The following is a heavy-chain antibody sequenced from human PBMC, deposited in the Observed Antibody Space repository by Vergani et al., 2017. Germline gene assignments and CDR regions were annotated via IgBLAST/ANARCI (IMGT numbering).Heavy chain of an antibody. J-gene: IGHJ5*02. V-gene: IGHV1-18*01. CDR3: ARDHYLWFGDLTNPGWFDP. CDR2: ISAYNGNT. CDR1: GYTFTSYG. Sequence: QVQLVQSGAEVKKPGASVKVSCKASGYTFTSYGISWVRQAPGQGLEWMGWISAYNGNTNYAQKLQGRVTMTTDTSTSTAYMELRSLRSDDTAVYYWARDHYLWFGDLTNPGWFDPWGQGTLVTVSS. D-gene: IGHD3-10*01.